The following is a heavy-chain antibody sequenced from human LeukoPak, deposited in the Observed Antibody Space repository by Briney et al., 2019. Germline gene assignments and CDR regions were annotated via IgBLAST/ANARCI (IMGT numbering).Heavy chain of an antibody. J-gene: IGHJ4*02. Sequence: ASVKVSCKASGYTFTGYYMHWVRQAPGQGIEWMGWISAYNGNTNYAQKLQGRVTMTTDTSTSTAYMELRSLRSDDTAVYYCARVPSIAAAGDWGQGTLVTVSS. V-gene: IGHV1-18*04. CDR2: ISAYNGNT. CDR1: GYTFTGYY. CDR3: ARVPSIAAAGD. D-gene: IGHD6-13*01.